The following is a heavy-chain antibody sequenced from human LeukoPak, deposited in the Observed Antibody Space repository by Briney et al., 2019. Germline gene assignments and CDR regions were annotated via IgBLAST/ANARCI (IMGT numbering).Heavy chain of an antibody. J-gene: IGHJ4*02. CDR2: INPNSGGT. CDR1: GYTFTGYY. V-gene: IGHV1-2*06. D-gene: IGHD3-22*01. Sequence: ASVKVSCKASGYTFTGYYMHWVRQAPGQGLEWMGRINPNSGGTNYAQKFQGGVTMTRDTSISTAYMELSRLRSDDTAVYYCARPRGPEYYYDSSGYFWYWGQGTLVTVSS. CDR3: ARPRGPEYYYDSSGYFWY.